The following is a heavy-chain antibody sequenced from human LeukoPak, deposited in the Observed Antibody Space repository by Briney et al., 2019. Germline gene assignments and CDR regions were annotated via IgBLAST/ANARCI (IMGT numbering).Heavy chain of an antibody. V-gene: IGHV4-59*08. CDR1: GGSISSYY. Sequence: SETLSLTCTVSGGSISSYYWNWIRQPPGKGLEWIGYIYYSGSTNYNPSLKSRVTTLVDTSKNQSSLRLSTVTAADTAVYYCAREYSSSSGRRAFDFWGQGTMVTVSS. J-gene: IGHJ3*01. CDR2: IYYSGST. D-gene: IGHD6-6*01. CDR3: AREYSSSSGRRAFDF.